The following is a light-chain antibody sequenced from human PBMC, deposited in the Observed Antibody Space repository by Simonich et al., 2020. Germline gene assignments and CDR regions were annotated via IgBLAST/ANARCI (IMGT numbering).Light chain of an antibody. CDR1: QSVLYSSNNKNY. CDR2: WAA. J-gene: IGKJ2*01. CDR3: QQYYSTPYT. Sequence: DIVMTQSPDSLAVSLGERATINCKSSQSVLYSSNNKNYFAWYQPKPGQPPKLLIYWAATRESGVPDRFSGSGYGTDFTLTISSLQAEDVAVYYCQQYYSTPYTFGQGTKLEIK. V-gene: IGKV4-1*01.